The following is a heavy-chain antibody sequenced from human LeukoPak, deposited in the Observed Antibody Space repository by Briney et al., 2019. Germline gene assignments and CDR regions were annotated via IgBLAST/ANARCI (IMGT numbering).Heavy chain of an antibody. CDR2: INSGGTVT. Sequence: GGSLRLSCAASGSTFSDFWMHWVRQAPGKGLVWVSRINSGGTVTNYADSVKGRLTISRDNAKNTLYLQMNSLRAEDTAVYYCARDSDIEYYFDYWGQGTLVTVSS. CDR1: GSTFSDFW. J-gene: IGHJ4*02. CDR3: ARDSDIEYYFDY. D-gene: IGHD5-24*01. V-gene: IGHV3-74*01.